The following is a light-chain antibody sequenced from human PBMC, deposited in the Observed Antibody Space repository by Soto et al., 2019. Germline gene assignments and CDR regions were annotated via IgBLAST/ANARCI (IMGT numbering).Light chain of an antibody. CDR3: QPYGRSAYT. CDR1: QSVSSNY. CDR2: GAS. Sequence: EIVLTQSPGTLSLSPVERATLSCRASQSVSSNYLAWYQQKPGQAPRLLIYGASSRATGIPDRFSGSGSGTDFTLTISRLEPEDFAVYYCQPYGRSAYTFGQGTTLEIK. J-gene: IGKJ2*01. V-gene: IGKV3-20*01.